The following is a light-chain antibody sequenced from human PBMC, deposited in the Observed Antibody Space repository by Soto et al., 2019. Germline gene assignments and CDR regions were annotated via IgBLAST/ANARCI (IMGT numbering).Light chain of an antibody. V-gene: IGLV2-11*01. CDR3: SSYGGTYSFGVL. CDR1: SSDVGEYNY. J-gene: IGLJ2*01. CDR2: DVI. Sequence: QSALTQPLSVSGSPGHTVTISCTGTSSDVGEYNYVSWYQKYPGKAPKVMIYDVIKRPSGVPERFSGAKSGNTDSLTISGLQGEDEADYSCSSYGGTYSFGVLFGGGTQRTVL.